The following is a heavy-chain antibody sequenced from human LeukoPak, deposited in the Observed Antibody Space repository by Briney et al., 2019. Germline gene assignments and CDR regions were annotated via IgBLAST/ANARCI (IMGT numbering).Heavy chain of an antibody. CDR3: ARGVYSSGWPTPAAY. CDR2: INHSGST. D-gene: IGHD6-19*01. V-gene: IGHV4-34*01. J-gene: IGHJ4*02. CDR1: GGSFSGYY. Sequence: SETLSLTCAVYGGSFSGYYWSWIRQPPGKGPEWIGEINHSGSTNYNPSLKSRVTISVDTSKNQFSLKLSSVTAADTAVYYCARGVYSSGWPTPAAYWGQGTLVTVSS.